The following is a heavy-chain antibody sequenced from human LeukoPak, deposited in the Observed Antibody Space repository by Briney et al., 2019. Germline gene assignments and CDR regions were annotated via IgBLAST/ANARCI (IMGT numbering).Heavy chain of an antibody. J-gene: IGHJ4*02. CDR2: LSGSGGST. CDR1: GFTFSSYA. CDR3: AKGSGSSCYSPCDY. D-gene: IGHD2-15*01. Sequence: GGSLRLSCAASGFTFSSYAMNWVRQAPGKGLEWVSALSGSGGSTFYADSVKGRFTISRDNSKNTLYLQMDSLRAEDTAVYYCAKGSGSSCYSPCDYWGQGILVTVSS. V-gene: IGHV3-23*01.